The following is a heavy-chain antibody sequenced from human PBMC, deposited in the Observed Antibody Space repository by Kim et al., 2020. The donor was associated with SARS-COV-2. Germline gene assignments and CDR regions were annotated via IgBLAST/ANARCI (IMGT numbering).Heavy chain of an antibody. CDR2: IIPILGIA. CDR3: ARALNLGYSYGLNWFDP. CDR1: GGTFSSYA. V-gene: IGHV1-69*04. Sequence: SVKVSCKASGGTFSSYAISWVRQAPGQGLEWMGRIIPILGIANYAQKFQGRVTITAEKSTSTAYMELSSLRSEDTAVYYCARALNLGYSYGLNWFDPWG. D-gene: IGHD5-18*01. J-gene: IGHJ5*02.